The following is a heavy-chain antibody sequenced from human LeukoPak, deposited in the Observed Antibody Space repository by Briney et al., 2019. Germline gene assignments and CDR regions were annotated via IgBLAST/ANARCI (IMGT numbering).Heavy chain of an antibody. Sequence: SSETLSLTCTVSGGSISSGGYYWSWIRQPPGKGLEWIGYIYHSGSTYYNPSLKSRVTISVDRSKNQFSLKLSSVTAADTAVYYCARGSSSWYGIDYWGQGTLVTVSS. CDR1: GGSISSGGYY. CDR2: IYHSGST. D-gene: IGHD6-13*01. J-gene: IGHJ4*02. CDR3: ARGSSSWYGIDY. V-gene: IGHV4-30-2*01.